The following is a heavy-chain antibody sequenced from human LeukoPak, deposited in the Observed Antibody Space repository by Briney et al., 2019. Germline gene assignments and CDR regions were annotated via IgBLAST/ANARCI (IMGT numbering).Heavy chain of an antibody. CDR3: ARGGSGSWYLH. J-gene: IGHJ4*02. CDR1: GYVFSKYG. V-gene: IGHV1-18*01. D-gene: IGHD6-13*01. CDR2: ISVYTGDT. Sequence: ASVKVSCRASGYVFSKYGIVWVRQAPGQGLEWLGWISVYTGDTKYAQKVQGRVTMTSDTSTNTAYMELSSLTYDDAAVYYCARGGSGSWYLHWGQGTVVAVSS.